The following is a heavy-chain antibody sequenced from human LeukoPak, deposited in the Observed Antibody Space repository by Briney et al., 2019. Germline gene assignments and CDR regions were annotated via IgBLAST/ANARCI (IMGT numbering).Heavy chain of an antibody. J-gene: IGHJ4*02. CDR2: ISGSGSST. D-gene: IGHD4-17*01. V-gene: IGHV3-23*01. Sequence: QPGGSLRLSCAASGFTFSSYAMSWVRQAPGKGLEWVSGISGSGSSTYFADSVKGRFTISRDNSKNTLYLQMNSLRAEDTAVYYCAKDSSAYGVDYFDYWGQGTPVTVSS. CDR3: AKDSSAYGVDYFDY. CDR1: GFTFSSYA.